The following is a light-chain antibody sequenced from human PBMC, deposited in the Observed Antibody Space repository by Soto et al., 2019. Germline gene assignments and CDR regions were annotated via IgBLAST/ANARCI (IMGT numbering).Light chain of an antibody. J-gene: IGKJ1*01. V-gene: IGKV3-15*01. CDR3: QQYNNWPGWT. Sequence: EIVLTQSPGTLSLSPVERATLSCRSSQSVSSSYLAWYQQKPGQAPRLLIYGASTRATGTPARFSGSGSGTEFTLTISSLQSEDFALYYCQQYNNWPGWTFGQGTKVDIK. CDR1: QSVSSSY. CDR2: GAS.